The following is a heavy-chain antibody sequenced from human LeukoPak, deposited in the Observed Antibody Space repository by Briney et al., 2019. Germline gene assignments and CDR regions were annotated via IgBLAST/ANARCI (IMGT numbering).Heavy chain of an antibody. Sequence: SVKVSCKASGGTFSSYAISWVRQAPGQGLEWMGGIIPIFGTANYAQKFQGRVTITTNESTSTAYMELSSLRSEDTAVYYCARGREYYYYYYMDVWGKGTTVTVSS. CDR2: IIPIFGTA. J-gene: IGHJ6*03. CDR3: ARGREYYYYYYMDV. CDR1: GGTFSSYA. V-gene: IGHV1-69*05.